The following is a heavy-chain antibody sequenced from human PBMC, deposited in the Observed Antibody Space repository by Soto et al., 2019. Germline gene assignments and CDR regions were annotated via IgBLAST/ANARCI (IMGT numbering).Heavy chain of an antibody. CDR3: AKVYMWGGHDGSHI. CDR2: VDDSGGGT. D-gene: IGHD3-16*01. J-gene: IGHJ3*02. CDR1: GFTFSSYA. Sequence: PGGSLRLSCAASGFTFSSYAMSWVRQAPGKGLQWVAAVDDSGGGTYYADSVKGRFTISRDNSKDTLYLQMNSLRVEDTALYFCAKVYMWGGHDGSHIWGQGTMVTVSS. V-gene: IGHV3-23*01.